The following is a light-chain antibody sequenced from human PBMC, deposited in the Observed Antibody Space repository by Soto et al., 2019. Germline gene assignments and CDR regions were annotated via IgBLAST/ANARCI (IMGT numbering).Light chain of an antibody. J-gene: IGLJ7*01. CDR3: AAWDDSLSGSV. V-gene: IGLV1-44*01. Sequence: QSVLTQPPSASGTPGQRVTISCSGSSSNIGSNTVNWFQQLPGTAPNLLIYSNDQRPSGVPDRFSGSKSGTSASLAISGLQSEDEADYYCAAWDDSLSGSVFGGGTQLTVL. CDR2: SND. CDR1: SSNIGSNT.